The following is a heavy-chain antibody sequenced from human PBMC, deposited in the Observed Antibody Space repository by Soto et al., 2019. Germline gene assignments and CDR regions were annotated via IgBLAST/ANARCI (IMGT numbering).Heavy chain of an antibody. CDR2: INHSGST. CDR3: ARAVNTAMAPGFGY. D-gene: IGHD5-18*01. CDR1: GGSLSGYY. V-gene: IGHV4-34*01. Sequence: PSGDLSLNCAVYGGSLSGYYWSWIRQPPGKGLEWIGEINHSGSTNHNPSLKSRVTISVDTSKNQFSLKLSSVTAADTAVYYCARAVNTAMAPGFGYWGQGTLVTVSS. J-gene: IGHJ4*02.